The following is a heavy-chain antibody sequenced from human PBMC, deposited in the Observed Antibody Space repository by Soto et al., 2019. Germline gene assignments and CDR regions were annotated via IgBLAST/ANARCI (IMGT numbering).Heavy chain of an antibody. V-gene: IGHV4-39*01. CDR3: ARRPGGGSCDY. Sequence: PSETLSLPCTVSGGPISSSTYYWGWIRQPPGKGLEGVGNIFYSGSTYYNPSLRSRVTISVDTSKNQFSLKLSSVTAADTAVYYCARRPGGGSCDYWGPGILVTVSS. D-gene: IGHD2-15*01. CDR1: GGPISSSTYY. CDR2: IFYSGST. J-gene: IGHJ4*02.